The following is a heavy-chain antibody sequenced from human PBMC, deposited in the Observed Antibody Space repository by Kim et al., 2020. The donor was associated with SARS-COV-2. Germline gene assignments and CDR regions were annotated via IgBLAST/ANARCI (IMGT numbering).Heavy chain of an antibody. D-gene: IGHD5-12*01. CDR1: GYTFTSYD. J-gene: IGHJ6*02. V-gene: IGHV1-8*01. CDR2: MNPNSGNT. CDR3: AREFTRHSGYDWGVYYYYYGMDV. Sequence: ASVKVSCKASGYTFTSYDINWVRQATGQGLEWMGWMNPNSGNTGYAQKFQGRVTMTRNTSISTAYMELSSLRSEDTAVYYCAREFTRHSGYDWGVYYYYYGMDVWGQGTTVTVSS.